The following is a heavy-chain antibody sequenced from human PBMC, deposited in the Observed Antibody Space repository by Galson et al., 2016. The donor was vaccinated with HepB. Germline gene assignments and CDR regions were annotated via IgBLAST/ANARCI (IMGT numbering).Heavy chain of an antibody. CDR1: GYTFTAYY. V-gene: IGHV1-2*02. J-gene: IGHJ4*02. Sequence: SVKVSCKASGYTFTAYYMHWVRQAPGQGLEWMGWINPNNGGTNYAQKFQGRVTMTRDPSISTAYMELSRLRSDDTAGYYCARGRGSVLGVSCRLFDLWGQGSLVTVSS. CDR2: INPNNGGT. CDR3: ARGRGSVLGVSCRLFDL. D-gene: IGHD2-15*01.